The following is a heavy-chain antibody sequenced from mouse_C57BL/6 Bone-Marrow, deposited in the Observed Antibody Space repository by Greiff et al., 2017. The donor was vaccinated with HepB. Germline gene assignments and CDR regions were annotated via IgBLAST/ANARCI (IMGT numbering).Heavy chain of an antibody. D-gene: IGHD2-4*01. J-gene: IGHJ3*01. V-gene: IGHV1-64*01. CDR1: GYTFTSYW. Sequence: QVQLQQPGAELVKPGASVKLSCKASGYTFTSYWMHWVKQRPGQGLEWIGMIHPNSGSTNYHEKFKSKATLTVYKSSSTAYMQLSSLTSDDSAVYYCARSLYYDYDGAWFAYWGQGTLVTVSA. CDR3: ARSLYYDYDGAWFAY. CDR2: IHPNSGST.